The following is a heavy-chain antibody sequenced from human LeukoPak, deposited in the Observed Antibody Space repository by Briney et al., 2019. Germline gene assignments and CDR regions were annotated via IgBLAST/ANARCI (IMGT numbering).Heavy chain of an antibody. J-gene: IGHJ4*02. CDR1: GYTFTGYY. CDR2: INPNGADT. Sequence: GASVKVSCKASGYTFTGYYMHWVRQAPGQRLEWMGWINPNGADTNYAQKFQGRVTMTRDTSISTAYMELSSLRSEDTALYYCARGVATNYWGQGTLVTVSS. D-gene: IGHD1-1*01. CDR3: ARGVATNY. V-gene: IGHV1-2*02.